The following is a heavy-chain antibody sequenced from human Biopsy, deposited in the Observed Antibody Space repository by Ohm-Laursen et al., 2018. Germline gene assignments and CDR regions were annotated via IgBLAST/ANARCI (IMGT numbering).Heavy chain of an antibody. CDR3: ARGLSSGWYGYFDV. CDR2: IWYDGTNE. D-gene: IGHD6-19*01. Sequence: RSLRLSCSASGFTFGHYAMHWVRQAPGKGLEWISLIWYDGTNEDYADSVKGRFTISRDNPKNTLYLQINTLTLEDTAFYYCARGLSSGWYGYFDVWGRGTLVTVSS. V-gene: IGHV3-33*01. CDR1: GFTFGHYA. J-gene: IGHJ2*01.